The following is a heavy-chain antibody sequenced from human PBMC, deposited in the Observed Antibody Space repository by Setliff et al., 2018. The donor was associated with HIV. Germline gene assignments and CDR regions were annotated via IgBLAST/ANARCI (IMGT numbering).Heavy chain of an antibody. J-gene: IGHJ3*02. CDR3: TTLVGANPYHDALDI. D-gene: IGHD1-26*01. CDR1: GFTFNKAW. CDR2: VKSPSDGGTI. V-gene: IGHV3-15*07. Sequence: GGSLRLSCALSGFTFNKAWMNWVRQAPGKGLEWVGRVKSPSDGGTIDYAAPVHGRFTISIDASTNTLYLQMNGLKSDDTALYYCTTLVGANPYHDALDIWGHGTMVTVSS.